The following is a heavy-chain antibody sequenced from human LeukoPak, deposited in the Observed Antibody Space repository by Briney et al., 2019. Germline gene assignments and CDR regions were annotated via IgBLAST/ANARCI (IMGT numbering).Heavy chain of an antibody. J-gene: IGHJ4*02. CDR1: GGSISFASYY. CDR2: VYYTGSA. V-gene: IGHV4-39*07. CDR3: ARALPNWNPPDY. D-gene: IGHD1-1*01. Sequence: RSSETLSLTCTVSGGSISFASYYWGWIRQPPGKGLEWLGNVYYTGSAYYNPSLKSRATISGDTSKNQFSLKLNSVTAADTAVYYCARALPNWNPPDYWGQGTLVTVSS.